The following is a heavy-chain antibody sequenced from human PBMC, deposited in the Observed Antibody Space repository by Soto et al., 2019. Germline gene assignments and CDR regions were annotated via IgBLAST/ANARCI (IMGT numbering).Heavy chain of an antibody. D-gene: IGHD5-12*01. CDR2: INPNSGGT. CDR1: GYTFTGYY. CDR3: ARGRDGYDLYYYYYMDV. Sequence: ASVKVSCKASGYTFTGYYMHWVRQAPGQGLEWMGWINPNSGGTNYAQKFQGWVTMTRDTSISTAYMELSRLRSDDTAVYYCARGRDGYDLYYYYYMDVWGKGTTVTVSS. V-gene: IGHV1-2*04. J-gene: IGHJ6*03.